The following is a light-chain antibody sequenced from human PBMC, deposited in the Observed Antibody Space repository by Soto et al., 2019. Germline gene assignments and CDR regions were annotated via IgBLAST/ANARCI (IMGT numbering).Light chain of an antibody. J-gene: IGLJ2*01. CDR3: QTWVTGIHI. CDR2: LNSDGSH. Sequence: VLTQSPSASASLGASVKLTCTLSSGHSNYDIAWHQQQPEKGPRFLMKLNSDGSHSKGDGIPDRFSGSSSGAERYLTISSLQSEDEADYYCQTWVTGIHIFGGGTKLTVL. V-gene: IGLV4-69*01. CDR1: SGHSNYD.